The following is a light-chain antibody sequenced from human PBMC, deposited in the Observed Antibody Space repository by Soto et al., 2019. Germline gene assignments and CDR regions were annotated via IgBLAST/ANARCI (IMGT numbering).Light chain of an antibody. Sequence: DIVMTQSPLSLPVTPGEPASISCRSGQSLLHTNGYTYLDWYLQKPGQSPQLLIYLGSTRASGVTDTSSGSGSGTDFTLKISRVEAEDVGVYYCMQALQTPWTFGQGTKLEIK. CDR2: LGS. J-gene: IGKJ2*02. CDR3: MQALQTPWT. CDR1: QSLLHTNGYTY. V-gene: IGKV2-28*01.